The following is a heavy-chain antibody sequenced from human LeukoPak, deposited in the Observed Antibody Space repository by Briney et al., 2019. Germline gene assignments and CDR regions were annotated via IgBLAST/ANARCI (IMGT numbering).Heavy chain of an antibody. J-gene: IGHJ4*02. CDR3: ARPDSSSWYWDNFDY. D-gene: IGHD6-13*01. V-gene: IGHV3-30-3*01. CDR1: GFTFSSYA. Sequence: GGSLRLSCAASGFTFSSYAMSWVRQAPGKGLEWVAVISYDGSNKYYADSVKGRFTISRDNSKNTLYLQMNSLRAEDTAVYYCARPDSSSWYWDNFDYWGQGTLVTVSS. CDR2: ISYDGSNK.